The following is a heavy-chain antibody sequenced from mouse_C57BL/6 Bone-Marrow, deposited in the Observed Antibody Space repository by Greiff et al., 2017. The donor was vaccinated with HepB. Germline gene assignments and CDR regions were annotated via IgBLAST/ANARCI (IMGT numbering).Heavy chain of an antibody. Sequence: QVQLQQSGAELARPGASVKLSCKASGYTFTSYGISWVKQRTGQGLEWIGEIYPRSGNTYYNEKFKGKATLTADKSSSTAYMELRSLTSEDSAVYFCARGRYYGSREVPAWFAYWGQGTLVTVSA. CDR1: GYTFTSYG. D-gene: IGHD1-1*01. CDR3: ARGRYYGSREVPAWFAY. J-gene: IGHJ3*01. V-gene: IGHV1-81*01. CDR2: IYPRSGNT.